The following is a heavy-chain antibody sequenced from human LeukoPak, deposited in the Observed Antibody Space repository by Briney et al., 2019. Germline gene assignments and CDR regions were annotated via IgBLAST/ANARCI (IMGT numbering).Heavy chain of an antibody. CDR1: GFTFSTYW. Sequence: PGGSLRLSCAASGFTFSTYWMHWVRHAPGKGLVWVARMDSAGSITDYADSARGRFTISRDNAKNTLYLQMNTLRAEDTAVYYCATAGNYRLDSWGQGTLVTVSS. J-gene: IGHJ4*02. D-gene: IGHD1-7*01. CDR3: ATAGNYRLDS. CDR2: MDSAGSIT. V-gene: IGHV3-74*01.